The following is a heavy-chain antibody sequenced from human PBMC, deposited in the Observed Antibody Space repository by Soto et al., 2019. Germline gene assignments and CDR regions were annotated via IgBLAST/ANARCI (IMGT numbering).Heavy chain of an antibody. CDR2: MTPNSGDT. Sequence: QVQLVQSGAEVKKPGASVKVSCKASGYTFTSYDINWVRQAPGQGLEWVGWMTPNSGDTGYAQTFQGRVTLTRDTSRSTAYMELRSLPSEDTGVYYCARNLYNTGSFDHWGQGTLVSVSS. CDR3: ARNLYNTGSFDH. CDR1: GYTFTSYD. D-gene: IGHD1-20*01. J-gene: IGHJ4*02. V-gene: IGHV1-8*02.